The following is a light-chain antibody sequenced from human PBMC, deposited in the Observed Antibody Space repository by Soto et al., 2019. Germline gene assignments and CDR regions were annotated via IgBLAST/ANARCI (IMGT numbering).Light chain of an antibody. V-gene: IGLV2-14*03. Sequence: QSVLTRPASVSGSPGQSITISCTGTSSDVGGYNYVSWYQHHPGKAPKLIIYDVSNRPSGVSIRFSGSKSDNTASLTISGLQPEDEAYYHCTSYTTSTPPQIVSGPVTKDPVL. CDR3: TSYTTSTPPQIV. CDR2: DVS. J-gene: IGLJ1*01. CDR1: SSDVGGYNY.